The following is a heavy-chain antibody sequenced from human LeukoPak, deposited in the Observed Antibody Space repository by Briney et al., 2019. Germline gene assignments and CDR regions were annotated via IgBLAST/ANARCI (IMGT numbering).Heavy chain of an antibody. V-gene: IGHV4-39*07. Sequence: SETLSLTCTVSGGSISSSSYYWGWIRQPPGKGLEWIGEINHSGSTNYNPSLKSRVTISVDTSKNQFSLKLSSVTAADTAVYYCARRENAYYYGSGSYFRALPHPRWFDPWGQGTLVTVPS. CDR2: INHSGST. CDR1: GGSISSSSYY. D-gene: IGHD3-10*01. J-gene: IGHJ5*02. CDR3: ARRENAYYYGSGSYFRALPHPRWFDP.